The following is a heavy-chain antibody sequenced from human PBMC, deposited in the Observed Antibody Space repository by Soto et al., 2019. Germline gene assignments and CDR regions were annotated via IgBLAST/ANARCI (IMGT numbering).Heavy chain of an antibody. CDR3: ARDGLSSSSSFDY. CDR1: GYSFTDYW. V-gene: IGHV5-51*01. J-gene: IGHJ4*02. CDR2: IYPGDSDT. D-gene: IGHD6-6*01. Sequence: EVQLVQSGAEVTKPGESLKISCKASGYSFTDYWIGWVRQMPGKGLEWMGIIYPGDSDTKYSPSFQGQVTMSADKSISTAYLQGNSLKASDTVMYYCARDGLSSSSSFDYWGQGTLVTVSS.